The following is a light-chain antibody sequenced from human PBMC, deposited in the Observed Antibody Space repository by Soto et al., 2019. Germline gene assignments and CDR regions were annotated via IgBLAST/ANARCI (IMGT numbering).Light chain of an antibody. CDR3: QQGNNWPIFT. J-gene: IGKJ3*01. CDR2: TTS. CDR1: QSVSKS. V-gene: IGKV3-11*01. Sequence: EIVLTQSPATLSLSPGERATLSCRASQSVSKSLAWYQQKPGQAPRLLIYTTSNRAIGIPARFSGSGSRTDFTLTISSLEPEDFAVYYCQQGNNWPIFTFGPGTKVDIK.